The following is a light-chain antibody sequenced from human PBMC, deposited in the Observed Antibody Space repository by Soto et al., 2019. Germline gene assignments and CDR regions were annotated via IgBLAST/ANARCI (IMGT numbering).Light chain of an antibody. V-gene: IGLV2-23*02. Sequence: QSALTQPASVSGSPGQSITISSTGTSSDVGSYNLVSWYQQHPGKAPKLMIYEVSKRPSEWPSGVSNRFSGSKSGNAASLTISGLQAEDEADYYCCSYAYSSTWVFGGGTQLTVL. CDR1: SSDVGSYNL. CDR3: CSYAYSSTWV. J-gene: IGLJ3*02. CDR2: EVS.